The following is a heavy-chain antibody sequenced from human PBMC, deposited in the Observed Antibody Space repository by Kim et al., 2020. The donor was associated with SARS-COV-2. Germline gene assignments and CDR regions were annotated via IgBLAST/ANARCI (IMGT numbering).Heavy chain of an antibody. CDR1: GFTFDDYA. CDR3: AKDKAVAGIEFGAFDI. V-gene: IGHV3-9*01. Sequence: GGSLRLSCAACGFTFDDYAMHWVRQAPGKGLEWVAGISWNSGSIGYADSVKGRFTISRDNAKNSLYLQMNSLRAEDTALYYCAKDKAVAGIEFGAFDIWGQGTMVTVSS. D-gene: IGHD6-19*01. CDR2: ISWNSGSI. J-gene: IGHJ3*02.